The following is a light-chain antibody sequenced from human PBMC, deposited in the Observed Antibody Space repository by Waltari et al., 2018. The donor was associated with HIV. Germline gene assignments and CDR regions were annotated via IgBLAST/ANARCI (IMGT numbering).Light chain of an antibody. CDR3: MVWHSSAWV. J-gene: IGLJ3*02. V-gene: IGLV5-45*01. CDR1: SGINVDTYR. CDR2: YKSDSDQ. Sequence: QAVLTQPASLSASPGASASLTCTLRSGINVDTYRIYWYQQKPGSPPQYLLRYKSDSDQQRGSGVPSRFSGSKDVSANAGILIISGLQSEDEADYHCMVWHSSAWVFGGGTKLTV.